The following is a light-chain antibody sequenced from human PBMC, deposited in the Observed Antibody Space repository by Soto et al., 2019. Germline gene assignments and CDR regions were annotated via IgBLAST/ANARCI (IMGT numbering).Light chain of an antibody. V-gene: IGKV1-5*03. CDR2: RAS. J-gene: IGKJ4*01. CDR1: QSISNW. CDR3: QQYESYST. Sequence: DIQMTQSPSTLSASVGDRVTITCRASQSISNWLAWYQQKPGKAPKLLIYRASSLEGGVPSRFSGSGSGTEFTLTISGLQADDFATYYCQQYESYSTFGGGTKVEIK.